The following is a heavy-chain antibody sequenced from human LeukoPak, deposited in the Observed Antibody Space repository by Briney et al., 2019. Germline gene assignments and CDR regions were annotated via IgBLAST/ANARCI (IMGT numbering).Heavy chain of an antibody. CDR2: VNLQGST. CDR1: GGSITNTNY. CDR3: ARDRWLGY. J-gene: IGHJ4*02. V-gene: IGHV4-4*02. D-gene: IGHD5-12*01. Sequence: SETLSLTCGVSGGSITNTNYWTWVRQPPGKGLEWIGEVNLQGSTNYNPSLMGRVAISVDTSKNQFSLKLASVTTADTAVYYCARDRWLGYWGQGTLVTVSS.